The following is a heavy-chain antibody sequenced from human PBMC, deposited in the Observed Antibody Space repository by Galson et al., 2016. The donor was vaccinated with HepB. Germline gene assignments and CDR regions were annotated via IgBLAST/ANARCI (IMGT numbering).Heavy chain of an antibody. CDR1: GFTFSSYW. CDR3: ARERGGSGGWYPVRGIWYMDV. Sequence: SLRLSCAASGFTFSSYWMHWVRQAPGKGLVWVSRLNSDGTTTRYADSVKGRFTISRDNAKNTLYLQMNSVRAEDTAVYYCARERGGSGGWYPVRGIWYMDVWGKGTTVTVSS. J-gene: IGHJ6*04. D-gene: IGHD6-19*01. CDR2: LNSDGTTT. V-gene: IGHV3-74*01.